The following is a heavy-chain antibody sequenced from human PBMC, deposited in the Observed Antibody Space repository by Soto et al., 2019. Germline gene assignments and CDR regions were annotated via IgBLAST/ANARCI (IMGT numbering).Heavy chain of an antibody. J-gene: IGHJ6*02. CDR2: ISGGGSNT. CDR3: ARTDSSGWSTRYGMDV. CDR1: GFTFSNHA. D-gene: IGHD6-19*01. Sequence: PGGSLRLSCGPSGFTFSNHAVAWVRQVPGKGLEWVSGISGGGSNTHYADSVRGRFTISRDNSRNTLYLQMNSLRAEDTAVYYCARTDSSGWSTRYGMDVWGQGTTVTVSS. V-gene: IGHV3-23*01.